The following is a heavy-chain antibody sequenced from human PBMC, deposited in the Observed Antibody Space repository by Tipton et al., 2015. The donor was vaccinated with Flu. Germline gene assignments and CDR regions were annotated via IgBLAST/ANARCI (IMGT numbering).Heavy chain of an antibody. CDR1: GGSFSGYY. V-gene: IGHV4-34*01. J-gene: IGHJ5*02. CDR3: ARDLREGRITIFGVVTQFDP. D-gene: IGHD3-3*01. CDR2: INHSGST. Sequence: LRLSCAVYGGSFSGYYWSWIRQPPGKGLEWIGEINHSGSTNYNPSLKSRVTISVDTSKNQFSLKLSSVTAADTAVYYCARDLREGRITIFGVVTQFDPWGQGTLVTVSS.